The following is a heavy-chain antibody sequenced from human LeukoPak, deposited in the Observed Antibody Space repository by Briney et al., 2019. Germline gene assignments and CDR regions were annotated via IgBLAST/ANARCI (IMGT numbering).Heavy chain of an antibody. CDR1: GGSISSGGYY. J-gene: IGHJ5*02. Sequence: SETLSLTCTVSGGSISSGGYYWSWIGQHPGKGLEWIGYIYYSGSTYYNPSLKSLVTISVHTSKNQFSLMLSSVTAADTAVYYCARAPVATAGADWVDPWGQGTLVTVSS. D-gene: IGHD2-2*01. V-gene: IGHV4-31*01. CDR3: ARAPVATAGADWVDP. CDR2: IYYSGST.